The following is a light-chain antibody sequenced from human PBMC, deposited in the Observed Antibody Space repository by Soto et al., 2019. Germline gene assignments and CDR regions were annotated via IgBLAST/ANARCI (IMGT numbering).Light chain of an antibody. Sequence: DIQMTQSPSSLSASVGDRVTSTCRASQDIRNYLAWYQQKPGKVPKLLIYGASSLQSGVPSRFSGSGSGTDFTLTISSLQPEDVASYYCQKYNSAPLLFGPGTKVDI. J-gene: IGKJ3*01. V-gene: IGKV1-27*01. CDR2: GAS. CDR3: QKYNSAPLL. CDR1: QDIRNY.